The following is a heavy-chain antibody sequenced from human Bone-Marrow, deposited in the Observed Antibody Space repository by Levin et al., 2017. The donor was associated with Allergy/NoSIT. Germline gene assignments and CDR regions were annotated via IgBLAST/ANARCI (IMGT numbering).Heavy chain of an antibody. CDR3: ARAYRGSRQYSHYGLDV. CDR1: GFGFETYA. D-gene: IGHD6-6*01. V-gene: IGHV3-30*04. J-gene: IGHJ6*02. CDR2: ISYDGSHT. Sequence: RSGGSLRLSCVASGFGFETYALHWVRQAPGKGLEWVGVISYDGSHTFYSDSVKGRLTISRDTSNNTLYLQMNSLRTEDTAIYYCARAYRGSRQYSHYGLDVWGQGTTVTVSS.